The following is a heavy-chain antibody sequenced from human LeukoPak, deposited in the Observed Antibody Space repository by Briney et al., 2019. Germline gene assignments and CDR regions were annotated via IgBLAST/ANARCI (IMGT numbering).Heavy chain of an antibody. V-gene: IGHV3-20*04. D-gene: IGHD3-22*01. Sequence: GGSLRLSCAAPGFTFDDYGMSWVRQAPGKGLEWVSGINWNGGSTGYADSVKGRFTISRDNATNSLYLQMNSLRAEDTALYYCARVIQYYYDSKGYFDYWGQGTLVTVSS. CDR1: GFTFDDYG. CDR2: INWNGGST. J-gene: IGHJ4*02. CDR3: ARVIQYYYDSKGYFDY.